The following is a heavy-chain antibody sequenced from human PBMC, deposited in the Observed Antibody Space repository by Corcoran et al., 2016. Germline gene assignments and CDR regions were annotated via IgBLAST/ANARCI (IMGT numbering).Heavy chain of an antibody. V-gene: IGHV4-34*01. CDR3: ARGGFGPSGYYTGATMTRAHLGY. CDR1: GGSFSGYY. J-gene: IGHJ4*02. D-gene: IGHD1-26*01. Sequence: QVQLQQWGAGLLKPSETLSLTCAVYGGSFSGYYWSWIRQPPGKGLEWIGEINHSGSTNYNPSLKSRVTISVDTSKNQFSLKLSSVTAADTAVYYGARGGFGPSGYYTGATMTRAHLGYWGQGTLVTVSS. CDR2: INHSGST.